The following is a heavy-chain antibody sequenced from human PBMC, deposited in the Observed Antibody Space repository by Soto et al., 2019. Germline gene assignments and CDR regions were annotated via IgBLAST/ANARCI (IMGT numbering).Heavy chain of an antibody. CDR3: AQRVRHSFMLGGDPWYFDL. CDR1: GFSLSTDGVG. D-gene: IGHD3-16*01. V-gene: IGHV2-5*02. Sequence: QITLKESGPTLVKPTQTLTLTCSFSGFSLSTDGVGVGWIRQPPGKAPEWLALIYFDGDKRYNPSLNNRFTITKDTPKNQVLLTVTNLETVNTGTYYCAQRVRHSFMLGGDPWYFDLWGRGTLVIVSS. J-gene: IGHJ2*01. CDR2: IYFDGDK.